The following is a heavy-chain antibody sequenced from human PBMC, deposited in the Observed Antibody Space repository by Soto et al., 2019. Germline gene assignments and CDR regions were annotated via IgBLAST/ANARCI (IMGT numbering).Heavy chain of an antibody. CDR3: ARELEYCSSTSCYRGYYGMDV. Sequence: GGSLRLSCAASGFTFSSYWMSWVRQAPGKGLEWVANIKQDGSEKYYVGSVKGRFTISRDNAKNSLYLQMNSLRAEDTAVYYCARELEYCSSTSCYRGYYGMDVWGQGTTVTVSS. CDR2: IKQDGSEK. J-gene: IGHJ6*02. V-gene: IGHV3-7*01. D-gene: IGHD2-2*01. CDR1: GFTFSSYW.